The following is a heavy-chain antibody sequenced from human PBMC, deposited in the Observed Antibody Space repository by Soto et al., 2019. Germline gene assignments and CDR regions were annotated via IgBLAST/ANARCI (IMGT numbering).Heavy chain of an antibody. CDR1: GFTFGDYA. CDR2: IRSKGSGGTS. Sequence: PGGSLRLSCTASGFTFGDYAMSWVRQAPGKGLEWVGFIRSKGSGGTSEYAASVKGRFTFSRDDSKSIVYLQMNSLKIEDTAVYYCTRDQPITPWGQGTMVTVSS. V-gene: IGHV3-49*04. D-gene: IGHD3-10*01. J-gene: IGHJ3*01. CDR3: TRDQPITP.